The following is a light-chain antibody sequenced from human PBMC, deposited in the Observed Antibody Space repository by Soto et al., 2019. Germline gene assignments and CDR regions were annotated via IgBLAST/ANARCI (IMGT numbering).Light chain of an antibody. V-gene: IGLV2-8*01. CDR3: TSYVGNDIWV. CDR2: EVS. J-gene: IGLJ3*02. CDR1: SSDVGRYNY. Sequence: QSALTQPPSASGSPGQSVTISCTGTSSDVGRYNYVSWFQQHPGKAPKFMIYEVSKRPSGVPDRFSGSKSGNTASLTVSGLQAEDEADYYCTSYVGNDIWVFGGGTKVTVL.